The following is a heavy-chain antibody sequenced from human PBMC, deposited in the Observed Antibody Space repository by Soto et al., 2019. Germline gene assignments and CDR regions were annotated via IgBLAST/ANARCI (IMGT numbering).Heavy chain of an antibody. CDR1: EFTFSSYA. V-gene: IGHV3-23*01. J-gene: IGHJ4*02. Sequence: GGSLRLSCAASEFTFSSYAMSWVRQAPGKGLEWVSGISGSGGSTYYADSVKGRFTISRDNSKNTLYLQMNSLRAEDTAVYYCAKDREYYFDYWGQGTLVTVSS. D-gene: IGHD3-16*01. CDR2: ISGSGGST. CDR3: AKDREYYFDY.